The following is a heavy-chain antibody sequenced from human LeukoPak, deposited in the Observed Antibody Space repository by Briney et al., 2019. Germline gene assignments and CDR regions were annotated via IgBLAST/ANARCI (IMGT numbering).Heavy chain of an antibody. CDR3: AREGFDY. J-gene: IGHJ4*02. CDR2: MNPKSGKT. V-gene: IGHV1-8*03. Sequence: ASVKVSCKASGYTFTNYDINWVRQATGQGQEGRGDMNPKSGKTGYAKKFQGRATITKNTSISTAYMELSSLRSEDTAVYYCAREGFDYWGQGTLVTVSS. CDR1: GYTFTNYD.